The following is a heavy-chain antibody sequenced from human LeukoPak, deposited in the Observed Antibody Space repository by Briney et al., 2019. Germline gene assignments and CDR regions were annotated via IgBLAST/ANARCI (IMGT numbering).Heavy chain of an antibody. CDR1: GGSISSYY. CDR3: ARGRNWKYLSHFDY. V-gene: IGHV4-4*07. J-gene: IGHJ4*02. CDR2: IYTSGST. Sequence: PSETLSLTCTVSGGSISSYYWSWIRQPAGKGLEWIGRIYTSGSTNYNPSLKSRVTMSVDTSNNQLSLKLSSLTAADTAVYYCARGRNWKYLSHFDYWGQGTLVTVSS. D-gene: IGHD1-7*01.